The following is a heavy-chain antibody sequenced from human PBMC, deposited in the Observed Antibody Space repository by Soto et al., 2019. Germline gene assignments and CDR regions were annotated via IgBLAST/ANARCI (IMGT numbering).Heavy chain of an antibody. CDR3: ARDLSGPLDY. CDR1: GFTFSNYG. CDR2: TRHDGTNK. Sequence: LRLSCATSGFTFSNYGMHWVRLAPGKGLEWVAVTRHDGTNKYYADSVKGRCTTSRDNSKNTVHLQMNSLRGEDTAVYYCARDLSGPLDYWGQGTLVTVSS. J-gene: IGHJ4*02. V-gene: IGHV3-33*01.